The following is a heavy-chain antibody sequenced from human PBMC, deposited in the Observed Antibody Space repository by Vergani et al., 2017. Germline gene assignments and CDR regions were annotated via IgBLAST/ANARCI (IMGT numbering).Heavy chain of an antibody. V-gene: IGHV1-2*02. CDR2: ITPQNGGT. J-gene: IGHJ5*02. Sequence: VQLVQSGAEVRKPGASVTVSCKASGYYFTDNYLHWVRQAPGQGLEWMGRITPQNGGTQYAEKFKGRVTMTRDTSITTAYMELTSLTSDDTAVYYCVRGGTFDWLSTWGQGTLVTVSS. CDR1: GYYFTDNY. CDR3: VRGGTFDWLST. D-gene: IGHD3-9*01.